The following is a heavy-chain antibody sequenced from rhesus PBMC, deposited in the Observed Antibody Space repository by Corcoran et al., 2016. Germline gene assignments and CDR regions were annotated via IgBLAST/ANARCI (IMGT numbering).Heavy chain of an antibody. J-gene: IGHJ4*01. D-gene: IGHD6-31*01. CDR1: GGSISGYYY. CDR3: ASDRVAAAYDY. Sequence: QVQLQESGPGLVKPSETLSLTCAVSGGSISGYYYWSWIRRPPGKGLEWIGGIYGSGGSNYLNPSLQCRVTLSVATSKNQFSMKLSSVTAADTAVYYCASDRVAAAYDYWGQGVLVTVSS. V-gene: IGHV4S14*01. CDR2: IYGSGGSN.